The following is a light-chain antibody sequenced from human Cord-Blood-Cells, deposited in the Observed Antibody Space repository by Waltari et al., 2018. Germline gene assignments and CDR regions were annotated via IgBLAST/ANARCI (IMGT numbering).Light chain of an antibody. CDR1: QSVSSN. CDR3: QQYNNWPPLT. Sequence: EIVMTQSPATLSVSPGVRATLSCRASQSVSSNLAWYQQKPDQAPRLLIYGASTRATGIPARFSGSGSGTEFTLTISSLQSEDFAVYCCQQYNNWPPLTFGGGTKVEIK. V-gene: IGKV3-15*01. CDR2: GAS. J-gene: IGKJ4*01.